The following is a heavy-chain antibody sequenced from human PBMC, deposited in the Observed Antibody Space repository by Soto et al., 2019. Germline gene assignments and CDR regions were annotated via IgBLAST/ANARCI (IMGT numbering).Heavy chain of an antibody. V-gene: IGHV3-48*02. J-gene: IGHJ4*02. Sequence: EVQLVESGGGLVQPGGSLRLSCAASGFTFSSYSMNWVSQAPGKGLEWVSYISSSSSTIYYTDSVKGRFTISRDNAKNSLYLQMNSLRDEDTAVYYCARDSPNTYVWGSYRYNDFDYWGQGTLVTVSS. CDR1: GFTFSSYS. D-gene: IGHD3-16*02. CDR2: ISSSSSTI. CDR3: ARDSPNTYVWGSYRYNDFDY.